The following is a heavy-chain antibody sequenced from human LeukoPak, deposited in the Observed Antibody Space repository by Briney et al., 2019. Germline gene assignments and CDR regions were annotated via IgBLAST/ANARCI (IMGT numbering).Heavy chain of an antibody. J-gene: IGHJ4*02. CDR3: AKGISLPNYDFWSGYYSHYFDY. D-gene: IGHD3-3*01. CDR2: ISGSGGST. V-gene: IGHV3-23*01. CDR1: GFTFSSYA. Sequence: GGSLRLSCGASGFTFSSYAMSWVRQAPGKGLEWVSAISGSGGSTYFADSVKGRFTISRDNSKNTPYLQMNSLRAEDTAVYYCAKGISLPNYDFWSGYYSHYFDYWGQGTLVTVSS.